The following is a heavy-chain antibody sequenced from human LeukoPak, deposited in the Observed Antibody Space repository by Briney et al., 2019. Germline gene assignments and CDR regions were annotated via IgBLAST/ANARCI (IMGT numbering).Heavy chain of an antibody. CDR1: GFTVSSNY. CDR3: AKGGIVVPTKYYFDC. D-gene: IGHD2-2*01. CDR2: IFGGGST. Sequence: GSLRLSCAASGFTVSSNYMNWVRQAPGKGLEWVSVIFGGGSTYFADSVKGRFTVSRDNSENTLYLQMNSLRAEDTAVYYCAKGGIVVPTKYYFDCWGHGTLVTVSS. J-gene: IGHJ4*01. V-gene: IGHV3-53*01.